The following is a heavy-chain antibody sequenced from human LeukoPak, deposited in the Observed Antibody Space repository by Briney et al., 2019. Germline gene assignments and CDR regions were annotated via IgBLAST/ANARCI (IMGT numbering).Heavy chain of an antibody. CDR3: ARGKSVATAPRHPFDY. CDR2: ISGNNYNT. CDR1: GYSFTSYG. J-gene: IGHJ4*02. Sequence: ASVKVSCKASGYSFTSYGISWVRQAPGQGLEWMGWISGNNYNTSYAQKFRGRVTMTTDTSTNTVDMELRSLRSDDTAVYYCARGKSVATAPRHPFDYWGQGTLVTVSS. D-gene: IGHD5-12*01. V-gene: IGHV1-18*01.